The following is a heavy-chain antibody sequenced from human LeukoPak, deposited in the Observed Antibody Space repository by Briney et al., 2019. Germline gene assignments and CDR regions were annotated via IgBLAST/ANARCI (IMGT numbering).Heavy chain of an antibody. CDR1: GYTFTGYY. CDR3: ARVRYYGPGSYYTDGSFFDY. Sequence: ASVKVSCKASGYTFTGYYMHWVRQAPGQGLEWMGWINPNSGGTNYAQKFQGRVTMTRETSISTAYMELSRLRSDDTAVYYCARVRYYGPGSYYTDGSFFDYWGQGTLVTVSS. V-gene: IGHV1-2*02. J-gene: IGHJ4*02. CDR2: INPNSGGT. D-gene: IGHD3-10*01.